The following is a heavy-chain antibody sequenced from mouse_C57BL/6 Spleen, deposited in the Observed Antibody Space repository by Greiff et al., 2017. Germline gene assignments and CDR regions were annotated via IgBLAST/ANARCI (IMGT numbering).Heavy chain of an antibody. V-gene: IGHV1-47*01. CDR1: GYTFTTYP. CDR2: FHPYNDDT. CDR3: ARIYDYDGGCAY. D-gene: IGHD2-4*01. Sequence: VKLVESGAELVKPGASVKMSCKASGYTFTTYPIEWLKQNHGKSLEWIGNFHPYNDDTKYNEKFKGKATLTVEKSSSTVYLELSRLTSDDSAVYYCARIYDYDGGCAYWGQGTLVTVSA. J-gene: IGHJ3*01.